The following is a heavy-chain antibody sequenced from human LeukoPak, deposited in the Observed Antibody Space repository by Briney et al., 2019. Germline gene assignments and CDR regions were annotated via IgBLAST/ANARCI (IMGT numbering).Heavy chain of an antibody. CDR1: GFTFSSYA. J-gene: IGHJ4*02. D-gene: IGHD5-24*01. CDR2: ISGSGGST. Sequence: GGSLRLSCAASGFTFSSYAMSWVRQAPGKGLEWVSAISGSGGSTYYAASVKGRFTISRDNSKNTLYLQMNSLRAEDTAVYYCAKDLKRSVRWLQLDWGQGTLVTVSS. CDR3: AKDLKRSVRWLQLD. V-gene: IGHV3-23*01.